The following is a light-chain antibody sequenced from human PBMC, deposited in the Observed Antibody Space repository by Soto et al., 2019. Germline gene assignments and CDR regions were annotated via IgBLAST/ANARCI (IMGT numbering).Light chain of an antibody. V-gene: IGKV3-15*01. CDR1: QSVSSN. J-gene: IGKJ4*01. CDR2: GAS. CDR3: QQYNNCPPLT. Sequence: EIVMTQSPATLSVSPGERATLSCRASQSVSSNLAWYQQKPGQAPRLLIYGASTRATGIPARFSGSGSGTELTLTISSLQSEDFAVYYCQQYNNCPPLTFGGGTKVDIK.